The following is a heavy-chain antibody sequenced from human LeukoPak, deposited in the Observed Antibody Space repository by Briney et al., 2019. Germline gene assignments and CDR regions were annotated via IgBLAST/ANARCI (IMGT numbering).Heavy chain of an antibody. CDR3: ATARGAPVRGVIPYYYYYMDV. V-gene: IGHV3-49*04. Sequence: QAGGSLRLSCTASGFTFGDYAMSWVRQAPGKGLEWVGFIRSKAYGGTTEYAASVKGRFTISRDDSKSIAYLQMNSLKTEDTAVYYCATARGAPVRGVIPYYYYYMDVWGKGTTVTVSS. D-gene: IGHD3-10*01. CDR2: IRSKAYGGTT. J-gene: IGHJ6*03. CDR1: GFTFGDYA.